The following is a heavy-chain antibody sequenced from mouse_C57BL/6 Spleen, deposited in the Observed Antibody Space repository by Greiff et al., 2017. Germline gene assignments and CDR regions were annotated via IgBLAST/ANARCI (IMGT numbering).Heavy chain of an antibody. D-gene: IGHD2-5*01. CDR1: GFTFSSYA. V-gene: IGHV5-9-1*02. Sequence: EVKLMESGEGLVKPGGSLKLSCAASGFTFSSYAMSWVRQTPEKRLEWVAYISSGGDYIYYADTVKGRFTISRDNARNTLYLQMSSLKSEDTAMYYCTRDSNQAWFAYWGQGTLVTVSA. J-gene: IGHJ3*01. CDR3: TRDSNQAWFAY. CDR2: ISSGGDYI.